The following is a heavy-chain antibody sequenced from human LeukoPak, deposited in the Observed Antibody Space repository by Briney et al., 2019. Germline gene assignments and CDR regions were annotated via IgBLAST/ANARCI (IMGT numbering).Heavy chain of an antibody. V-gene: IGHV1-18*01. CDR3: ARDPLEYFDSSNHGH. D-gene: IGHD3-22*01. J-gene: IGHJ4*02. Sequence: GASVTVSCKASVYTFTSYGINWVRQAPGQGLEWLGWIRAYNDDTNYAPKFQGRVIMTTDTSTNTAYMELRSLRSDDTAVYYCARDPLEYFDSSNHGHWGQGTLLTVSS. CDR1: VYTFTSYG. CDR2: IRAYNDDT.